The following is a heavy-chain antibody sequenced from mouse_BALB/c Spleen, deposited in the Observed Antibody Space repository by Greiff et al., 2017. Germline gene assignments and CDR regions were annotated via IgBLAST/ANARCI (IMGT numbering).Heavy chain of an antibody. Sequence: EVMLVESGAGLVQPGGSRKLSCAASGFTFSSFGMHWVRQAPEKGLEWVAYISSGSSTIYYADTVKGRFTISRDNPKNTLFLQMTSLRSEDTAMYYCARRSSYIYFDYWGQGTTLTVSS. D-gene: IGHD1-1*01. CDR2: ISSGSSTI. V-gene: IGHV5-17*02. J-gene: IGHJ2*01. CDR3: ARRSSYIYFDY. CDR1: GFTFSSFG.